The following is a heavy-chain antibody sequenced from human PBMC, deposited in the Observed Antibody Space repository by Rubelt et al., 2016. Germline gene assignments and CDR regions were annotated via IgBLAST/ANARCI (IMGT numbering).Heavy chain of an antibody. CDR1: SSYG. CDR2: IWYDGSNK. V-gene: IGHV3-33*01. CDR3: AREDLAAPIVVVMSPDY. D-gene: IGHD3-22*01. Sequence: SSYGMHWVRQAPGKGLEWVAVIWYDGSNKYYADSVKGRFTISRDNSKNTLYLQMNSLRAEDTAVYYCAREDLAAPIVVVMSPDYWGQGTLVTVSS. J-gene: IGHJ4*02.